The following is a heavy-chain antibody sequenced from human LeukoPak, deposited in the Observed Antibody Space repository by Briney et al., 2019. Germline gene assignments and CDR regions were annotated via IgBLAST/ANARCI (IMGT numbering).Heavy chain of an antibody. CDR1: GXTFSSYG. V-gene: IGHV3-33*01. J-gene: IGHJ5*02. Sequence: PGRSLRLSCAASGXTFSSYGMHWVRQAPGKGLEWVAVIWYDGSNKYYADSVKGRFTISRDNSKNTLYLQMNSLRAEDTAVYYCARDAGGSGSYPNWFDPWGQGTLVTVSS. CDR2: IWYDGSNK. D-gene: IGHD3-10*01. CDR3: ARDAGGSGSYPNWFDP.